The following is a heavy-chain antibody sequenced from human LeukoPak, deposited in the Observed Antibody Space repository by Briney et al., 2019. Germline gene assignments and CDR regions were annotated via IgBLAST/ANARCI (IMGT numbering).Heavy chain of an antibody. D-gene: IGHD3-10*01. J-gene: IGHJ4*02. CDR1: GYTFTSYD. CDR3: ARGLRWYNSGIGY. V-gene: IGHV1-8*01. Sequence: ASVNLSCKASGYTFTSYDINCGRQATGQGRGWRGWMNPNRGDTGYAQKFQGRVNMTRKTSISTAYMDLSSLRSEDTVVYYCARGLRWYNSGIGYWGQGTLVTVSS. CDR2: MNPNRGDT.